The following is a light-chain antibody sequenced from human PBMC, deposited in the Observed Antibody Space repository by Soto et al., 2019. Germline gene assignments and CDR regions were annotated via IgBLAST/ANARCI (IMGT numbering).Light chain of an antibody. CDR1: QSISSW. J-gene: IGKJ1*01. Sequence: DIQMTQSPSTLSASVGDRVTITCRASQSISSWLAWYQQKPGKAPKLLIYKASTLKSGVPSRFSGSGSGTEFTLTISSLQPDDFATYYCQQYNSAWTFGQGTTVDIK. CDR3: QQYNSAWT. CDR2: KAS. V-gene: IGKV1-5*03.